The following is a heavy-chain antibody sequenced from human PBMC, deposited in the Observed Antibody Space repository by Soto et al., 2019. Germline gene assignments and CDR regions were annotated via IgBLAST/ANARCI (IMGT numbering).Heavy chain of an antibody. CDR1: GGTFSSYA. Sequence: SVKVSFKASGGTFSSYAISLVRHSPGQGLEWMGGIIPIFGTANYAQKFQGRVTITADESTSTAYMELSSLRSEDTAVYYCARGVNSPVEGYDAFDIWGQGTMVTVSS. D-gene: IGHD2-15*01. J-gene: IGHJ3*02. CDR2: IIPIFGTA. CDR3: ARGVNSPVEGYDAFDI. V-gene: IGHV1-69*01.